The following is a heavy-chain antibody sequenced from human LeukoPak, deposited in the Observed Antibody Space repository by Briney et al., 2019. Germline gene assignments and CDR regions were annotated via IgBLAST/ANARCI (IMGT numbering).Heavy chain of an antibody. Sequence: SVKVSCKASGGTFSSYAISWVRQAPGQGLEWMGGIIPIFGTANYAQKFQGRVTITADESTSTAYMELSSLRSEDTAVYYCASRSAQHIEYSSSSDARFDYWGQGTLVTVSS. D-gene: IGHD6-6*01. V-gene: IGHV1-69*13. CDR2: IIPIFGTA. CDR1: GGTFSSYA. J-gene: IGHJ4*02. CDR3: ASRSAQHIEYSSSSDARFDY.